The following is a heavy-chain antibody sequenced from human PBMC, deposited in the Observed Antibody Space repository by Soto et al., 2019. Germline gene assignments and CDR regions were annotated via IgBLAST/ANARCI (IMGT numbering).Heavy chain of an antibody. V-gene: IGHV3-15*01. CDR2: IKSKTDGGTT. CDR3: TTGPPSAMIVVVINPNDAFDI. D-gene: IGHD3-22*01. J-gene: IGHJ3*02. Sequence: GGSLRLSCAASGFTFSNAWMSWVRQAPGKGLEWVGRIKSKTDGGTTDYAAPVKGRFAISRDDSKNTLYLQMNSLKTEDTAVYYCTTGPPSAMIVVVINPNDAFDIWGQGTMVTVSS. CDR1: GFTFSNAW.